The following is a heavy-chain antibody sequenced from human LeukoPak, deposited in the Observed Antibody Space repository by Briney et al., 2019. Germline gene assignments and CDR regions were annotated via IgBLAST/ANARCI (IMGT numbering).Heavy chain of an antibody. CDR1: GFTFSNYA. Sequence: GGSLRLSCTASGFTFSNYAMSWVRQAPGKGLEWVSAISGNGGSTFDADSVKGRFIISRDNSKNTLYLQMNSLRAEDTAIYYCAKDVFELYDIYDHWGQGTLVTVSS. V-gene: IGHV3-23*01. D-gene: IGHD3-9*01. CDR2: ISGNGGST. CDR3: AKDVFELYDIYDH. J-gene: IGHJ4*02.